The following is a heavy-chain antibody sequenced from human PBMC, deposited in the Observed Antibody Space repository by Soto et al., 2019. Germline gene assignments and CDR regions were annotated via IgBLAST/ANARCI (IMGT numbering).Heavy chain of an antibody. CDR3: ARGRWLRSAFDY. CDR1: GGSFSGYH. CDR2: INHSGST. D-gene: IGHD5-12*01. V-gene: IGHV4-34*01. J-gene: IGHJ4*02. Sequence: QVQLQQWGAGLLKPSETLSLTCAVYGGSFSGYHWSWIRQPPGKGLEWIGEINHSGSTNYNPSLTSRVTISVDTSKNQFSLKLSSVTAADTAVYYCARGRWLRSAFDYWGPGTLVTVSS.